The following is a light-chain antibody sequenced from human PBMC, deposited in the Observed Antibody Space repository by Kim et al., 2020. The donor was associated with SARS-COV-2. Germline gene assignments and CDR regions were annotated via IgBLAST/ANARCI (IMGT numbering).Light chain of an antibody. V-gene: IGLV1-44*01. J-gene: IGLJ2*01. CDR2: YND. Sequence: GQRVTISCSGTSSNIGSNPVNWYQQIPGTAPKLFIYYNDQRPSGVPDRFSGSKSGTSASLAISGLQSEDEADYYCAAWDDSLNAVVFGGGTQLTVL. CDR1: SSNIGSNP. CDR3: AAWDDSLNAVV.